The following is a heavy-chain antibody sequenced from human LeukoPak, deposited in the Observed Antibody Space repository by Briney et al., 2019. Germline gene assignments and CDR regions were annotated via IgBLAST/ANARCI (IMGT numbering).Heavy chain of an antibody. CDR3: AFFAGIWGLGWFDP. CDR2: INPNSGGT. V-gene: IGHV1-2*02. J-gene: IGHJ5*02. D-gene: IGHD7-27*01. CDR1: GYTFTGYY. Sequence: ASVKVSCKASGYTFTGYYMHWVRQAPGQGLEWVGWINPNSGGTNYAQKFQGRVTMTRDTSISTAYMELSRLRSDDTAVYYCAFFAGIWGLGWFDPWGQGTLVTVSS.